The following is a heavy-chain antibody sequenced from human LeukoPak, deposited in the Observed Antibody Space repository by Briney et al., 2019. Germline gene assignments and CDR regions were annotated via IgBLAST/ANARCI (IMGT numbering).Heavy chain of an antibody. CDR2: INHSGST. J-gene: IGHJ5*02. Sequence: SETLSLTCAVYGGSFSGYYWSWIRQPPGKGREWMGEINHSGSTNYNPSLKSRVTISVDTSKNQFSLKLSSVTAADTAVYYCAIEVPTSSSWYWCDPWGQGTLDTVSS. CDR3: AIEVPTSSSWYWCDP. V-gene: IGHV4-34*01. D-gene: IGHD6-13*01. CDR1: GGSFSGYY.